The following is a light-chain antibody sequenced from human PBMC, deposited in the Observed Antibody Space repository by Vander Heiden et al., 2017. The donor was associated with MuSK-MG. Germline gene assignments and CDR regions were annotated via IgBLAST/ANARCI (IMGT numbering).Light chain of an antibody. V-gene: IGKV3-20*01. CDR2: DTS. CDR3: QHDGSSRT. Sequence: EIVLTQSPGTLPLFQGERATLSCRASQSVSSTYLAWYQQKPGQAPRLLMYDTSLRATGIPDRFSGRGSGTDFTLTISILEPEDFAVYYCQHDGSSRTFGQGTKVEIK. J-gene: IGKJ1*01. CDR1: QSVSSTY.